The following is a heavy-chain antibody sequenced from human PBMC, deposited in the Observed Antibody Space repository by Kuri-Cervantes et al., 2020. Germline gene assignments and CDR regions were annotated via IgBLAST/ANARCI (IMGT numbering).Heavy chain of an antibody. J-gene: IGHJ6*03. CDR3: ATLALSIAARPLIYMDV. CDR1: GYAFTGYY. CDR2: INPNNGVT. Sequence: ASVKVSCKASGYAFTGYYMHWVRQAPGQGLEWMGWINPNNGVTNYAQKFQGRVTLTRGTSIRTAYMDLSRLSSDDTVVYYCATLALSIAARPLIYMDVWGKGTTVTVSS. V-gene: IGHV1-2*02. D-gene: IGHD6-6*01.